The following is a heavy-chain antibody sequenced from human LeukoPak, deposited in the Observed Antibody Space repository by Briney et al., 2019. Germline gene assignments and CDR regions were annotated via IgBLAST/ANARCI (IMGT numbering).Heavy chain of an antibody. CDR2: MNPKSGNT. Sequence: ASVKVSCKASGYTFTSYYMHWVRQAPGQGLEWMGWMNPKSGNTGYAQKFQGRVTMTRDTSISTAYMELGSLRSEDTAVYYCARVTGSIDYWGQGTLVTVSS. D-gene: IGHD1-26*01. CDR3: ARVTGSIDY. J-gene: IGHJ4*02. V-gene: IGHV1-8*02. CDR1: GYTFTSYY.